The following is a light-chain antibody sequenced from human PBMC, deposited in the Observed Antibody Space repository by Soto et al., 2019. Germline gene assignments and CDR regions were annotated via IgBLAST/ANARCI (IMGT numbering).Light chain of an antibody. V-gene: IGKV1-9*01. Sequence: IRVTQFPSAVSASVGDRVTITCRASQCVSSHLAWHQQRPGKAPKLLIYEVSTLQSGVPSRFSGSGSGTDFTLTISSLQPEDFATYYCQHPNRYPITFGQGTRLEIK. J-gene: IGKJ5*01. CDR2: EVS. CDR3: QHPNRYPIT. CDR1: QCVSSH.